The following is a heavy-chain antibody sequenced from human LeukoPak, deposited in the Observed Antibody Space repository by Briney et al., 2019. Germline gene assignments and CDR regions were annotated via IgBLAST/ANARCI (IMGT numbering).Heavy chain of an antibody. CDR2: ISYDGSNK. CDR1: GFTFSSYA. J-gene: IGHJ6*03. V-gene: IGHV3-30*04. CDR3: AKYGMVRGVNYMDV. Sequence: GGSLRLSCAASGFTFSSYAMHWVRQAPGKGLEWVAVISYDGSNKYYADSVKGRFTISRDNSKNTLYLQMNSLRAEDTAVYYCAKYGMVRGVNYMDVWGKGTTVTISS. D-gene: IGHD3-10*01.